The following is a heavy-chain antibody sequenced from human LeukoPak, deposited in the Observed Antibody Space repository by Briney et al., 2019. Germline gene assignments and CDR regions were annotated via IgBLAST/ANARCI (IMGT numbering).Heavy chain of an antibody. J-gene: IGHJ2*01. Sequence: ASVKVSCKASGYTLTNYYIHWVRQAPGQGLEWMGKIHPSGGSTSYPQNFQGRVTMIRDTSTGTVYMELSSLRSEDTAVYFCARSSTVTAARWHFDLWGRGTLVTVSS. V-gene: IGHV1-46*01. D-gene: IGHD4-17*01. CDR1: GYTLTNYY. CDR2: IHPSGGST. CDR3: ARSSTVTAARWHFDL.